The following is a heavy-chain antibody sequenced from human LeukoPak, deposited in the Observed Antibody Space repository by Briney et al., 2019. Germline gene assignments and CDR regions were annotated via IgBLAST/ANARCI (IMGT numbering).Heavy chain of an antibody. V-gene: IGHV3-23*01. D-gene: IGHD2-15*01. J-gene: IGHJ4*02. CDR1: GFTFSSYE. CDR3: ARAPVTTCRGAFCYPFDY. Sequence: GGSLRLSCAASGFTFSSYEMNWVRQAPGKGLEWVSAISDTGNTYHADSVQGRFTISRDSSKNTLFLQMNRLRPEDAAVYYCARAPVTTCRGAFCYPFDYWGLGTLVTVSS. CDR2: ISDTGNT.